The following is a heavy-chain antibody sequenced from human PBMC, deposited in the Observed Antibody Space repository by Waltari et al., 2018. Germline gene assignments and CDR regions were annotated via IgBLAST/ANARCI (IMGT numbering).Heavy chain of an antibody. CDR1: GFSITSGYY. CDR2: IYYSGTT. J-gene: IGHJ4*02. Sequence: QVQLQESGPGLVKPSETLSLTCAVSGFSITSGYYWHWIRQPPGKVLEWVGTIYYSGTTDYTPSLQSRVSIAVDTSKNEFSLTLTSVTAADTAVYYCATATTAHFDFWGQGSLVTVSS. CDR3: ATATTAHFDF. V-gene: IGHV4-38-2*01. D-gene: IGHD4-17*01.